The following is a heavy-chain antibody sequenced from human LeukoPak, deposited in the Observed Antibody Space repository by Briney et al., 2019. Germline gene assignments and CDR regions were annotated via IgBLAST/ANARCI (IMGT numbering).Heavy chain of an antibody. J-gene: IGHJ4*02. Sequence: ASVKVSCQASGYTFTSYGISWVRQAPGQGLEWMGWISAYNGNTNYAQKLQGRVTMTTDTSTSTAFMELRSLRSDDTAVYYCARDQADYGDGDCWGQGTLVTVSS. CDR3: ARDQADYGDGDC. CDR1: GYTFTSYG. CDR2: ISAYNGNT. D-gene: IGHD4-17*01. V-gene: IGHV1-18*01.